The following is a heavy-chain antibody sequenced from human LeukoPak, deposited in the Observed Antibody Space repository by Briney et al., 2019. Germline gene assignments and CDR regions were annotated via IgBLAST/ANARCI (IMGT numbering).Heavy chain of an antibody. CDR3: AKSGYNRFDY. V-gene: IGHV3-48*01. Sequence: GGSLRLSCAASGFTFSSYSMNWVRQAPGKRLEWVSYISSSSSTIYYADSVKGRFTISRDNAKNTLYLQMNSLRVEDTAVYYCAKSGYNRFDYWGQGTLVTVSS. CDR1: GFTFSSYS. J-gene: IGHJ4*02. CDR2: ISSSSSTI. D-gene: IGHD5-24*01.